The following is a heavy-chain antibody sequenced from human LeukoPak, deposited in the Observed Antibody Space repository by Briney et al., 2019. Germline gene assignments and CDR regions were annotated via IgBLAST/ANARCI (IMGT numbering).Heavy chain of an antibody. CDR2: IGTAGDT. CDR3: ARGDILTGYVDY. J-gene: IGHJ4*02. CDR1: GFTFSSYD. Sequence: PGGSLRLSCAASGFTFSSYDMHWVLQATGKGLEWVSAIGTAGDTYYPGSVKGRFTISRENAKNSLYLQMNSLRAGDTAVYYCARGDILTGYVDYWGQGTLVTVSS. D-gene: IGHD3-9*01. V-gene: IGHV3-13*01.